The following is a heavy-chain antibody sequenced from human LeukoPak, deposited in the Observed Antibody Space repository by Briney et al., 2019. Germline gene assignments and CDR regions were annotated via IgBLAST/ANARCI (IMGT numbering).Heavy chain of an antibody. V-gene: IGHV3-7*01. Sequence: PGGSLRLSCAASGFTFSNFWMTWVRQAPGKGLEWVAYINQGGSETYYVDSVKGRFTISRDNAKDSLFLHMTSLRAEDTAVYYCACDWVTATGITNHWGQGTLVTVSS. CDR1: GFTFSNFW. J-gene: IGHJ4*02. D-gene: IGHD6-13*01. CDR3: ACDWVTATGITNH. CDR2: INQGGSET.